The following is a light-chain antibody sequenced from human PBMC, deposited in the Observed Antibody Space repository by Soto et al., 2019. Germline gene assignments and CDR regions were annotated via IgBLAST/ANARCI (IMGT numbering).Light chain of an antibody. J-gene: IGLJ3*02. CDR3: GTWDTSLSSGV. Sequence: HSVLTQPPSVSAAPGQKGTISCSGSTSNIRNNYVSWYQQLPGTAPKLLIYENDKRPSGIPDRFSGSKSGASATLGITGLQTGDEADYYCGTWDTSLSSGVFGGGTKLTVL. CDR2: END. V-gene: IGLV1-51*02. CDR1: TSNIRNNY.